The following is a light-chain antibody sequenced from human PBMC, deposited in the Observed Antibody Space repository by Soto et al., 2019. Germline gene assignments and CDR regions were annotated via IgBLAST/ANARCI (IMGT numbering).Light chain of an antibody. CDR1: QSVSSY. Sequence: EIGLMQSPATLSLSPGERATLSCRASQSVSSYLAWYQQKPGQAPRLLIYDASNRATGIPARFSGSGSGTDFTLTISSLEPEDFAVYYCQQRSNWPLTFGGGTKVEIK. CDR3: QQRSNWPLT. CDR2: DAS. V-gene: IGKV3-11*01. J-gene: IGKJ4*01.